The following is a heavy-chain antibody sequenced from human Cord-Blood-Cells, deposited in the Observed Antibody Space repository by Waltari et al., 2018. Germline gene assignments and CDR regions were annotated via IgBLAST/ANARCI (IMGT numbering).Heavy chain of an antibody. D-gene: IGHD1-7*01. CDR2: SDYSGST. V-gene: IGHV4-59*01. CDR3: AGTGNWNYSPFDY. J-gene: IGHJ4*02. CDR1: GGSISRYY. Sequence: VPLQESGPGLVKPSETLSLPCTVAGGSISRYYWRWVRQPPGQGLEWVGYSDYSGSTNYNPAHKSRVTISVDTSKNQCSLKLISVTVADTAVYYCAGTGNWNYSPFDYWGQGTLVTVSS.